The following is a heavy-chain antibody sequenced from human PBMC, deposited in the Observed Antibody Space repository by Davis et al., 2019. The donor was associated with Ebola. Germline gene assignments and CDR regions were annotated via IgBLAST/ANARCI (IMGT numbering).Heavy chain of an antibody. CDR2: IYYSGST. J-gene: IGHJ4*02. D-gene: IGHD5-12*01. V-gene: IGHV4-31*03. CDR1: GGSISSGGYY. CDR3: ASHGGLRGAFDY. Sequence: PSETLSLTCTVSGGSISSGGYYWSWIRQHPGKGLEWIGYIYYSGSTYYNPSLKSRVTISVDTSKNQFSLKLSSVTAADTAVYYCASHGGLRGAFDYWGQGTLVTVSS.